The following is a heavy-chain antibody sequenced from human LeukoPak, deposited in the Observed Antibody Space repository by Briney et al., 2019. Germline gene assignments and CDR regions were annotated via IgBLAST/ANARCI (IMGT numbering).Heavy chain of an antibody. CDR3: ARGFGYGSSTSWYRFGWSDP. CDR2: MFYSGST. CDR1: GGSISTHF. D-gene: IGHD2-2*01. Sequence: SETLSPTCTVSGGSISTHFWSWIRQPPGKGLGWIGYMFYSGSTNYNPSLKSRLTISVDASKSQFSLKLSSVSAADTAVYYCARGFGYGSSTSWYRFGWSDPWGQGPLVTVSS. J-gene: IGHJ5*02. V-gene: IGHV4-59*11.